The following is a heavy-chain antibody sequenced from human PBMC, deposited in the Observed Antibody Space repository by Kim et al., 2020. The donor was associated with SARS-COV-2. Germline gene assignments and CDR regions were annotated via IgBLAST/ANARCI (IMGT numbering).Heavy chain of an antibody. Sequence: SVKVSCKASGGTFSSYTISWVRQAPGQGLEWMGRIIPILGIANYAHKFQGRVTITADKSTSTAYMELSSLRSEDTAVYYCARDLKYYGSGSSFDYWGQGTLVTVSS. CDR2: IIPILGIA. CDR1: GGTFSSYT. CDR3: ARDLKYYGSGSSFDY. V-gene: IGHV1-69*04. J-gene: IGHJ4*02. D-gene: IGHD3-10*01.